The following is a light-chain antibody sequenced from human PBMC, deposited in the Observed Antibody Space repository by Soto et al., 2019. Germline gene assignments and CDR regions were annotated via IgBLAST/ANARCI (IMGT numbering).Light chain of an antibody. CDR3: GTWDGALSGGV. J-gene: IGLJ2*01. V-gene: IGLV1-51*01. CDR1: SSNIGNNY. Sequence: QSALTQPPSVSAAPGQKVTISCSGSSSNIGNNYVSWYQQLPGTAPKLLIYDNNERPSGIPDRFSGSKSGASATLAITGLQTGDEADYYCGTWDGALSGGVFGGGTKLTV. CDR2: DNN.